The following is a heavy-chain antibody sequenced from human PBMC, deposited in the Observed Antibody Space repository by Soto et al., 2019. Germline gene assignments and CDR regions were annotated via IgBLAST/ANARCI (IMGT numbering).Heavy chain of an antibody. CDR3: ARIGDFCSDPEVLDP. D-gene: IGHD3-3*01. CDR1: GGSLSDYY. Sequence: SETLSLTCAVYGGSLSDYYWSWIRQPPGKGLEWIGEINHSGSTNNNPSLKSRVTISVHTSQNQFSLKLSSVTAADTAVYYCARIGDFCSDPEVLDPWGQGTSVTVSS. CDR2: INHSGST. V-gene: IGHV4-34*01. J-gene: IGHJ5*01.